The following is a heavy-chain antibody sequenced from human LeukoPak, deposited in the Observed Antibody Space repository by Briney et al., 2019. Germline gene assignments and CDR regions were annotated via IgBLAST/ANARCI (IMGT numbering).Heavy chain of an antibody. D-gene: IGHD2-8*02. Sequence: PSETLSITCTVSGGSISSGSYYWSWIRQPAGKGLEWIGRIYTSGSTNYNPSLKSRVTISVDTSKNQFSLKLSSVTAADTAVYYCARGPLWYYFDYRGQGTLVTVSS. J-gene: IGHJ4*02. CDR2: IYTSGST. CDR1: GGSISSGSYY. V-gene: IGHV4-61*02. CDR3: ARGPLWYYFDY.